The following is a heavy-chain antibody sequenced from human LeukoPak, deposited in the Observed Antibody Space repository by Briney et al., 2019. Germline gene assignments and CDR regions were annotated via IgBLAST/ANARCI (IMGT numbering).Heavy chain of an antibody. D-gene: IGHD3-22*01. CDR1: GGSFSGYY. CDR3: ASNNYDSSGYYADY. J-gene: IGHJ4*02. V-gene: IGHV4-34*01. CDR2: INHSGST. Sequence: PSETLSLTCAVYGGSFSGYYWSWIRQTPGKGLEWIGEINHSGSTNYNPSLKSRVTISVDTSKNQFSLKLSSVTAADTAVYYCASNNYDSSGYYADYWGQGTLVTVSS.